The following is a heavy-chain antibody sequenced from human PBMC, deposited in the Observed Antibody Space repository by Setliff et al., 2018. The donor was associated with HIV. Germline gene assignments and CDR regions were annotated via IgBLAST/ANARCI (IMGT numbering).Heavy chain of an antibody. CDR1: GGSISSYY. V-gene: IGHV4-59*01. D-gene: IGHD2-21*01. J-gene: IGHJ6*03. CDR3: ARDNRVMALNYYYYYMDV. Sequence: SETLSLTCTVSGGSISSYYWSWIRQSPGKGLEWIGYIYYSGSTNYNPSLKSRVTILVDRSKNQFSLNLSSVTAADTAVYYCARDNRVMALNYYYYYMDVWGKGTTVTVSS. CDR2: IYYSGST.